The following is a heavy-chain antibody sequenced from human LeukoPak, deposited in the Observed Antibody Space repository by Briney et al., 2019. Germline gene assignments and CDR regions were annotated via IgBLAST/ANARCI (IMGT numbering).Heavy chain of an antibody. CDR3: ARGYCSSTSCYFSGAY. CDR1: GYTFTSYA. J-gene: IGHJ4*02. V-gene: IGHV1-3*01. CDR2: INAGNGNT. Sequence: ASVKVSCKASGYTFTSYAMHWVRQAPGQRLEWMGWINAGNGNTKYSQKFQGRVTITRDTSASTAYMELSSLRSEDTAVYYCARGYCSSTSCYFSGAYWGQGTLVTVSS. D-gene: IGHD2-2*01.